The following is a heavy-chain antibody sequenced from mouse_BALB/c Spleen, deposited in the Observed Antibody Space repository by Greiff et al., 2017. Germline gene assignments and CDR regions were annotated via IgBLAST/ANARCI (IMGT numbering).Heavy chain of an antibody. CDR2: ISYDGSN. J-gene: IGHJ3*01. Sequence: ESGPGLVKPSQSLSLTCSVTGYSITSGYYWNWIRQFPGNKLEWMGYISYDGSNNYNPSLKNRISITRDTSKNQFFLKLNSVTTEDTATYYCASGDEGFAYWGQGTLVTVSA. CDR3: ASGDEGFAY. CDR1: GYSITSGYY. V-gene: IGHV3-6*02.